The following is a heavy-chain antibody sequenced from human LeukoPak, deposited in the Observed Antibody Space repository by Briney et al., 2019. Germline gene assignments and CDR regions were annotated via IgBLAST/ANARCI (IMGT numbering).Heavy chain of an antibody. CDR3: AKRISGGATRDYYYGMDV. CDR2: ISYDGSNK. D-gene: IGHD1-26*01. Sequence: GGSLRLSCAASGFTFSSYGMHWVRQAPGKGLEWVAVISYDGSNKYYADSVKGRFTISRDNSKNTLYLQMNSLRAEDTAVYYCAKRISGGATRDYYYGMDVWGQGTTVTVSS. J-gene: IGHJ6*02. V-gene: IGHV3-30*18. CDR1: GFTFSSYG.